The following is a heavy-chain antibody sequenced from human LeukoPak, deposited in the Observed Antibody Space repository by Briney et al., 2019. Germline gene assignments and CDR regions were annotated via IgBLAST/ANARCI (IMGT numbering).Heavy chain of an antibody. D-gene: IGHD1-20*01. Sequence: PSETLSLTCAVSGYSISSGYHWGWIRPPPGKGLEWLGSVYHSGSTFYNPSLRSRVTMSVDTSQNQFSLMLSSVTATDTAVYYCVRFITGSIADYWGQGTLVTVSS. J-gene: IGHJ4*02. CDR1: GYSISSGYH. CDR2: VYHSGST. V-gene: IGHV4-38-2*01. CDR3: VRFITGSIADY.